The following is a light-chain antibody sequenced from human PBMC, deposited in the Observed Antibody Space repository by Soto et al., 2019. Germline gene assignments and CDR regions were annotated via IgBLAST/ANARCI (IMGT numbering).Light chain of an antibody. Sequence: EIVLTQSPGTLSLSPGERATLSCRASQSVSSSYLAWYQQEPGQAPRLLIYGASSRATGIPDRFSGRGSGTAFTLTFSRLEPEDFAVYYCQQYGNSPTFGQGTKAEI. J-gene: IGKJ1*01. CDR1: QSVSSSY. CDR3: QQYGNSPT. V-gene: IGKV3-20*01. CDR2: GAS.